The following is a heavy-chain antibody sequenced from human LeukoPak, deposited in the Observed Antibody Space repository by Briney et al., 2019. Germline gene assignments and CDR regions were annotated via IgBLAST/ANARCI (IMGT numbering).Heavy chain of an antibody. V-gene: IGHV3-23*01. D-gene: IGHD6-19*01. J-gene: IGHJ3*02. Sequence: PGGSLRLSCAASGFTFSSYAMSWVRQAPGKGLEWVSAISGSGGSTYYADSVKGRFTISRDNSKNTLYLQMNSLRAEDTAVYYCAKDLTRYSSGWFLSNDAFDIWGQGTMVTVSS. CDR2: ISGSGGST. CDR3: AKDLTRYSSGWFLSNDAFDI. CDR1: GFTFSSYA.